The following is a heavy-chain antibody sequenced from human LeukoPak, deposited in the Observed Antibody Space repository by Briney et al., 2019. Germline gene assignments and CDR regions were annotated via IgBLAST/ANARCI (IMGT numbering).Heavy chain of an antibody. CDR2: IKHDGSEK. Sequence: TGGSLRLSCAASGFSFSSYWMSWVRQAPGKGLQWVANIKHDGSEKYYVDSVEGRFTISRDNAKNSLYLQMDSLRADDTAVYYCARRGVGWDYWSQGTLVTVSS. J-gene: IGHJ4*02. CDR1: GFSFSSYW. CDR3: ARRGVGWDY. D-gene: IGHD3-10*01. V-gene: IGHV3-7*04.